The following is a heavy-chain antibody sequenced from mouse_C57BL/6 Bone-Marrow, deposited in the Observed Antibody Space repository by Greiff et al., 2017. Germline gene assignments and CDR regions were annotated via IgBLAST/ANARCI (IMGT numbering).Heavy chain of an antibody. J-gene: IGHJ2*01. D-gene: IGHD2-5*01. CDR2: IHPNSGST. V-gene: IGHV1-64*01. Sequence: QVQLQQPGAELVKPGASVSLSCKASGYTFTSYWMHWVKQRPGQGLEWIGMIHPNSGSTNYNEKFKSKATLTVDKSSSTAYMQLSSLTSENSAVYYCAREEDSNYEDFDYWGQGTTLTVSS. CDR1: GYTFTSYW. CDR3: AREEDSNYEDFDY.